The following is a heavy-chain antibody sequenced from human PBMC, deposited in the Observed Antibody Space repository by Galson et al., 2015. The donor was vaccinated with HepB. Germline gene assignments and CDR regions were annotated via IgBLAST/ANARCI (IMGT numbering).Heavy chain of an antibody. V-gene: IGHV1-69*13. D-gene: IGHD3-10*01. CDR2: IIPMSGTA. J-gene: IGHJ4*02. CDR3: ARDGLYYGSGSYFDY. Sequence: SVKVSCKASGGSFRNYAISWVRQAPGQGLEWMGGIIPMSGTAKYAQKFQDRVTVTADESTSTAYMEMSSLRSEDTAVYYCARDGLYYGSGSYFDYWGQGTLVTVSS. CDR1: GGSFRNYA.